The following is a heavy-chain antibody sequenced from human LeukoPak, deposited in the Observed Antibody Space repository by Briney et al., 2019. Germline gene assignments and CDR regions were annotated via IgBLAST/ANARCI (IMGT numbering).Heavy chain of an antibody. Sequence: SETLSLTCTVSGGSISSYYWSWIWQPPGKGLEWIGYIYHSGSTHYNPSLKSRVTISVDRSKNQFSLKLSSVTAADTAVYYCARGKQLVPNNYWGQGTLVTVSS. CDR3: ARGKQLVPNNY. V-gene: IGHV4-59*12. D-gene: IGHD6-13*01. CDR1: GGSISSYY. J-gene: IGHJ4*02. CDR2: IYHSGST.